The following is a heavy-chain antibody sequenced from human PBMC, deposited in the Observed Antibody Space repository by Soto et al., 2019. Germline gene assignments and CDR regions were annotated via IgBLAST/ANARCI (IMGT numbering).Heavy chain of an antibody. J-gene: IGHJ5*02. CDR2: INPNSGGT. Sequence: ASVKVSCKASGYTFTGYYMHWVRQAPGQGLEWMGWINPNSGGTNYAQKFQGWVTMTRDTSISTAYMERSRLRSDDTAVYYCARSPNCSGGSCYFNWFDPWGQGTLVTVSS. D-gene: IGHD2-15*01. V-gene: IGHV1-2*04. CDR1: GYTFTGYY. CDR3: ARSPNCSGGSCYFNWFDP.